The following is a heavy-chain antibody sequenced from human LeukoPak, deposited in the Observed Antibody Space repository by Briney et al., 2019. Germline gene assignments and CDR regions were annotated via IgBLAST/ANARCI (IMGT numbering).Heavy chain of an antibody. J-gene: IGHJ4*02. V-gene: IGHV3-7*01. CDR3: ERDWGSNDY. D-gene: IGHD7-27*01. CDR1: GFTFSCYC. CDR2: IKQAGSEK. Sequence: GWSQILSWVSAGFTFSCYCRSGGRQAPGGGLEWVAHIKQAGSEKSYVDSVKGRFTISRDKAKHSLYLQMNSLRAEDTAVYYCERDWGSNDYWGQGTMVSVSS.